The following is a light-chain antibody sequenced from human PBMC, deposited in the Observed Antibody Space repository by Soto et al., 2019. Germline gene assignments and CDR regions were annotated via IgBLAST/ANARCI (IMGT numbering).Light chain of an antibody. V-gene: IGLV1-51*01. Sequence: QSVLTQPPSVSAAPGQRVTISCSGSSSNIGNNYVSWYQQLPRAGPKLLIYDDKRRPSGTPDRFTGSKSGTSATLDITGLQTGDEADYYCATWDSGLSALVFGGGTQLTVL. CDR3: ATWDSGLSALV. CDR2: DDK. CDR1: SSNIGNNY. J-gene: IGLJ2*01.